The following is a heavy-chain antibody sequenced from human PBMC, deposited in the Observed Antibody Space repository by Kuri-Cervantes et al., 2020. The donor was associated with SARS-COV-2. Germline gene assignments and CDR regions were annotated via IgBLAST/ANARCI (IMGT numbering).Heavy chain of an antibody. V-gene: IGHV3-33*01. D-gene: IGHD3-22*01. CDR3: ARDLYDSSGYYSPHVFDY. CDR1: GFTFSSYG. J-gene: IGHJ4*02. Sequence: GGSLRLSCAASGFTFSSYGMHWVRQAPGKGLEWVAVIWYDGSNKYYADSVKGRFTISRDNSKNTLYLQMNSLRAEDTAVYYCARDLYDSSGYYSPHVFDYWGQGTLVTVSS. CDR2: IWYDGSNK.